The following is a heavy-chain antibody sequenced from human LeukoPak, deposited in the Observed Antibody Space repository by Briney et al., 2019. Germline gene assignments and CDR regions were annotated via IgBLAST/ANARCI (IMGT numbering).Heavy chain of an antibody. CDR2: IYSGGST. CDR3: ARDGFSSGYPYDAFDI. CDR1: GFTVSSNY. J-gene: IGHJ3*02. D-gene: IGHD3-22*01. V-gene: IGHV3-53*01. Sequence: GGSLRLSCAASGFTVSSNYMSWVRQAPGKRLEWVSVIYSGGSTYYADSVKGRFTISRDNSKNTLYLQMNSLRAEDTAVYYCARDGFSSGYPYDAFDIWGQGTMVTVSS.